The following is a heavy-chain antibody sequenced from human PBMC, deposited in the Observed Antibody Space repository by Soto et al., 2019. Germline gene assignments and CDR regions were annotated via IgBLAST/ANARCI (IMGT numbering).Heavy chain of an antibody. V-gene: IGHV1-8*01. J-gene: IGHJ6*03. CDR3: ARQLVSYYYYYMDV. D-gene: IGHD6-6*01. Sequence: ASVKVSCKASGYTFTSYDINWVRQATGQGLEWMGWMNPNSVNTGYAQKFQGRVTMTRNTSISTAYMELSSLRSEDTVVYYCARQLVSYYYYYMDVWGKGTTVTVSS. CDR2: MNPNSVNT. CDR1: GYTFTSYD.